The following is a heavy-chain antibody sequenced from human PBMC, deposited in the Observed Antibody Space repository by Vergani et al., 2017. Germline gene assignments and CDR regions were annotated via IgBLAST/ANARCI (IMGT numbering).Heavy chain of an antibody. D-gene: IGHD3-9*01. CDR1: GSSITRAYY. CDR2: IYDSGST. CDR3: ARAIHYDILTGYYYYYGMDV. J-gene: IGHJ6*02. V-gene: IGHV4-38-2*02. Sequence: VQLQESGPGLVKPSETLSVTCTVSGSSITRAYYWGWIRQAPGKGLEYIGSIYDSGSTYYNPSLKSRVAISLDASNSQFSLRLSSVTAADTAVYYCARAIHYDILTGYYYYYGMDVWGQGTTVTVSS.